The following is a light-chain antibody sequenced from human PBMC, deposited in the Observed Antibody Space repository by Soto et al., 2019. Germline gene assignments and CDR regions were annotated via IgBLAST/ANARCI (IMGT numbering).Light chain of an antibody. CDR3: QQFGSSPLT. J-gene: IGKJ4*01. Sequence: EIVLTQSPGTLSLSPGERATLSCRASQTVSSNYLNWYQQKPGQAPRLLIYGASSRATGIPDRFSGSGSGTDLTDFTITISRLEPEDFAVYYCQQFGSSPLTFGGGTKVEIK. CDR2: GAS. CDR1: QTVSSNY. V-gene: IGKV3-20*01.